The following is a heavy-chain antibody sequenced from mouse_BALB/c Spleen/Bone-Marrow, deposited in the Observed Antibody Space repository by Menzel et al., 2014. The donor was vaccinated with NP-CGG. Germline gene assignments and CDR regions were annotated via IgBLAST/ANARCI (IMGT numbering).Heavy chain of an antibody. CDR1: GFSLTGYG. Sequence: VMLVESGPGLVAPSQSLSITCTVSGFSLTGYGVSWVRQPPEKGLEWLGMIWGDGSTDYNSALKSRLSINKDNSKSQVFLKMISLQTDDTARYYCARDSFLITRALDYWGQGTSVTVSS. V-gene: IGHV2-6-7*01. CDR2: IWGDGST. J-gene: IGHJ4*01. CDR3: ARDSFLITRALDY. D-gene: IGHD2-4*01.